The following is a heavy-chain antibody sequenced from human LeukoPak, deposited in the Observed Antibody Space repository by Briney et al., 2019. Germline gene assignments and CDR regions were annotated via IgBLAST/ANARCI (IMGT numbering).Heavy chain of an antibody. CDR3: ARVMIKGEYYYDY. V-gene: IGHV4-31*03. D-gene: IGHD3-16*01. CDR1: GGSISSGGYY. J-gene: IGHJ4*02. Sequence: PSETLSLTCTVSGGSISSGGYYWSWIRQHPGKGLEWIGYIFYSGSTYYNPSLKSRVTISVDTSKNQFSLKLSSVTAADTAVYYCARVMIKGEYYYDYWGQGTLVTVSS. CDR2: IFYSGST.